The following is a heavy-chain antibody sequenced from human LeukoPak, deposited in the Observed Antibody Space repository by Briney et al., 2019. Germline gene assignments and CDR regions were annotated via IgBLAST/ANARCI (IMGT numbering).Heavy chain of an antibody. CDR3: AGYSYSQPFDY. J-gene: IGHJ4*02. Sequence: SETLSLTCTVSGGSISSYYWSWIRQPPGKGLERIGYIYYSGSTTYNPSLKSRVTISVDTSKNQFSLKLSSVTAADTAVYYSAGYSYSQPFDYWGQGTLVTVSS. CDR1: GGSISSYY. CDR2: IYYSGST. D-gene: IGHD5-18*01. V-gene: IGHV4-59*01.